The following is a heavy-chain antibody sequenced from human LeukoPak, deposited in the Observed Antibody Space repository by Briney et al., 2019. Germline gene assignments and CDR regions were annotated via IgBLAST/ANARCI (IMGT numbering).Heavy chain of an antibody. Sequence: ASVKVSCKASGYSFTSYGISWVRQAPGQGLEWMGRISVHTGNTNYAQKLQGRVTMTTGTSTSTAYMELRSLRSDDTAVYYCARVRSDYGDFGNYWGQGTLVTVSS. CDR3: ARVRSDYGDFGNY. D-gene: IGHD4-17*01. V-gene: IGHV1-18*04. CDR2: ISVHTGNT. CDR1: GYSFTSYG. J-gene: IGHJ4*02.